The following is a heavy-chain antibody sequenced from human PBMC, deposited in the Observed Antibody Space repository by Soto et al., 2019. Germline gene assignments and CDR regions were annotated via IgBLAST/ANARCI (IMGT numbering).Heavy chain of an antibody. CDR1: GGTFSSYT. Sequence: QVQLVQSGAEVKKPGSSVKVSCKASGGTFSSYTISWVRQAPGQGLEWMGRIIPIIGIANYAQKFQGRVTITADKPTSTDYMELGSLRSDNTAVHYCAASLGSLTTRYGWFAPWGQGTLVTVSS. CDR3: AASLGSLTTRYGWFAP. CDR2: IIPIIGIA. D-gene: IGHD4-17*01. V-gene: IGHV1-69*02. J-gene: IGHJ5*02.